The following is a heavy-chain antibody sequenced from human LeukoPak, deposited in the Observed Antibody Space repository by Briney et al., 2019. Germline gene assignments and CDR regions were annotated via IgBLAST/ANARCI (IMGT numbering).Heavy chain of an antibody. CDR2: ISAYNGNT. V-gene: IGHV1-18*01. CDR1: GYTFTSYG. J-gene: IGHJ4*02. D-gene: IGHD3-3*01. Sequence: ASVKVSCKASGYTFTSYGIGWVRQAPGQGLEWMGWISAYNGNTNYAQKLQGRVTMTTDTSTSTAYMELRSLRSDDTAVYYCARDPQVRFLEWVPYYFDYWGQGTLVTVSS. CDR3: ARDPQVRFLEWVPYYFDY.